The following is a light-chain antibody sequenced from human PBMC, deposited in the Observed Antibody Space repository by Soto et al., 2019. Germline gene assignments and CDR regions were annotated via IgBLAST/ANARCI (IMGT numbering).Light chain of an antibody. CDR1: QSVSSN. J-gene: IGKJ5*01. Sequence: EIVMTQSPATLSVSPGGRATRSCRASQSVSSNLAWYQQKPGQAPRLLIHDASHRAAGIPARFSGSGFGTDFTLTISSLEPEDAAVYSCQQRSNCPPITIRQGTRRDI. CDR3: QQRSNCPPIT. CDR2: DAS. V-gene: IGKV3-11*01.